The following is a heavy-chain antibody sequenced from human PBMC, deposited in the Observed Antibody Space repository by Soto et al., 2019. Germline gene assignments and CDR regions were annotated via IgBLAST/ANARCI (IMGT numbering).Heavy chain of an antibody. Sequence: LRLSCAASGFTFSSYAMSWLRQAPVKGLEWVSAISGSGGSTYYAVSVKGRFTISRDNSKNTLYLQMNSLRAEDTAVYYCAKASFEPAALDYWGQGTLVTVSS. V-gene: IGHV3-23*01. D-gene: IGHD2-2*01. J-gene: IGHJ4*02. CDR1: GFTFSSYA. CDR3: AKASFEPAALDY. CDR2: ISGSGGST.